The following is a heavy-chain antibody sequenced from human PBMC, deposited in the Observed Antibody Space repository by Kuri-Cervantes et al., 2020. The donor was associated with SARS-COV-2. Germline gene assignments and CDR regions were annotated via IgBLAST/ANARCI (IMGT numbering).Heavy chain of an antibody. CDR3: ATPSYYDSSGSYDAFDI. D-gene: IGHD3-22*01. Sequence: ASVKVSCKASGYTFTGYYMHWVRQAPGQGLEWMGWINPNSGGTNYAQKFQDRVTMTRDTSISTAYMELSRLRSDDTAVYYCATPSYYDSSGSYDAFDIWGQGTMVTVSS. J-gene: IGHJ3*02. V-gene: IGHV1-2*02. CDR1: GYTFTGYY. CDR2: INPNSGGT.